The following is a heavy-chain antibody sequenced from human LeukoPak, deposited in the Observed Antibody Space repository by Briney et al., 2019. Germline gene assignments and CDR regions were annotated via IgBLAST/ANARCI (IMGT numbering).Heavy chain of an antibody. Sequence: ASVKVSCKASGYTFTSYGISWVRQAPGQGLEWMGWISAYNGNTNYAQKLQGRVTMTTDTSTSTAYMELRSLRSDDTAVYYCARDYIRARWLSHYYYGMDVWGQGTTVTVSS. V-gene: IGHV1-18*01. CDR2: ISAYNGNT. CDR3: ARDYIRARWLSHYYYGMDV. D-gene: IGHD3-22*01. CDR1: GYTFTSYG. J-gene: IGHJ6*02.